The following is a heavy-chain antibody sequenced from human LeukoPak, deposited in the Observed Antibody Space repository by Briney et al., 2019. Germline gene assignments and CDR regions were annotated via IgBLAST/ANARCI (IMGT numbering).Heavy chain of an antibody. V-gene: IGHV3-23*01. D-gene: IGHD2-2*01. CDR3: AKGMGAAAIPGPADY. CDR2: ISGSGGST. CDR1: GFTFSSYA. J-gene: IGHJ4*02. Sequence: GGSLILSCAAPGFTFSSYAMSWVRQAPGKGLEWVSAISGSGGSTYYADSVKGRFTISRDNSKNTLYLQMNSLRAEDTAVYYCAKGMGAAAIPGPADYWGQGALVTVSS.